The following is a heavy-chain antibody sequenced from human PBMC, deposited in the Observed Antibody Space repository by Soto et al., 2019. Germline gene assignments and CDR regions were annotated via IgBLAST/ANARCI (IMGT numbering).Heavy chain of an antibody. V-gene: IGHV1-3*01. Sequence: VASVKVSCKASGYTFTSYAMHWVRQAPGQRLEWMGWINAGNGNTKYSQKFQGRVTITRDTSASTAYMELSSLRSEDTAVYYCAREGGALYDSSGHPEYWGQGTLVTVSS. D-gene: IGHD3-22*01. CDR3: AREGGALYDSSGHPEY. CDR1: GYTFTSYA. J-gene: IGHJ4*02. CDR2: INAGNGNT.